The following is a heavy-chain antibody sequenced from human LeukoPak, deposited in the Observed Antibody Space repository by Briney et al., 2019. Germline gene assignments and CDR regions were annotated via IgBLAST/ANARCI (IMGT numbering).Heavy chain of an antibody. CDR2: INSSGGST. CDR1: GYTFTSYY. CDR3: AKDKAQAYYASGSLVL. J-gene: IGHJ4*02. V-gene: IGHV1-46*01. Sequence: GASVKVSCKASGYTFTSYYMHWERQAPGQGLEWMGIINSSGGSTSYAQKFQGRVTMTRDMSTSTVYMELSSLRTEDTALYYCAKDKAQAYYASGSLVLWGQGTLVTVSS. D-gene: IGHD3-10*01.